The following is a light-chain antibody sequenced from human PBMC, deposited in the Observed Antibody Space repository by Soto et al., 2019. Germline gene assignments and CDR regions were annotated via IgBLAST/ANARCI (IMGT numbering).Light chain of an antibody. V-gene: IGKV3-11*01. CDR3: LQRSSWPRT. CDR1: QSVSNY. CDR2: DAS. Sequence: EIVLTQSPATLSLSPGKRATLSCRASQSVSNYLAWYQQKPGQAPSLLIYDASNRATAIPDRFSGSGSGTAVTLTISSLEPDDFAVYYCLQRSSWPRTFGQGTRLEIK. J-gene: IGKJ2*01.